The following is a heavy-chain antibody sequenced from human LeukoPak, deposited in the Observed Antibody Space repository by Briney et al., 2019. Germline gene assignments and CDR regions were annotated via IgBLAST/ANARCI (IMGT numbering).Heavy chain of an antibody. J-gene: IGHJ6*03. Sequence: SETLSLTCTVSGGSISSSSYYWGWIRQPPGKGLEWIGSIYYSGSTYYNPSLKSRVTISVDTSKNQFSLKLSSVTAADTAVYYCASVGYCSSTSCQKGGYYYMDVWGKGTTVTVSS. CDR1: GGSISSSSYY. CDR2: IYYSGST. CDR3: ASVGYCSSTSCQKGGYYYMDV. V-gene: IGHV4-39*07. D-gene: IGHD2-2*01.